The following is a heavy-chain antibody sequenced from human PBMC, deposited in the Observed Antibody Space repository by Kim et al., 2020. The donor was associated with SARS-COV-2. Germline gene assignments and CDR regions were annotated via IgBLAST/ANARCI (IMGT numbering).Heavy chain of an antibody. CDR2: ISWDGGST. D-gene: IGHD4-4*01. CDR1: GFTFDDYV. Sequence: GGSLRLSCAASGFTFDDYVMHWVRQVPGKGLEWVSLISWDGGSTYYADSVRGRFTISRDNSKNSLYLQMNSLRAEDTALYYCAKDIGFRDYKAFDYWGQGTLVTVSS. J-gene: IGHJ4*02. CDR3: AKDIGFRDYKAFDY. V-gene: IGHV3-43D*03.